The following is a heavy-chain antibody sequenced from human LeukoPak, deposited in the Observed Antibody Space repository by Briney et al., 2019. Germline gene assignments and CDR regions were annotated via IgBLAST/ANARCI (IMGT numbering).Heavy chain of an antibody. V-gene: IGHV4-34*01. D-gene: IGHD3-22*01. J-gene: IGHJ5*02. CDR1: GGSFSGYY. CDR3: ARVLDSSGYYYGFDP. CDR2: INHSGST. Sequence: PSETLSLTCAVYGGSFSGYYWSWIRQPPGKGLEWIGEINHSGSTNYNPSLKSRVTISVDTSKNQFSLKLSSVTAADTAVYYCARVLDSSGYYYGFDPWGQGTLVTVSS.